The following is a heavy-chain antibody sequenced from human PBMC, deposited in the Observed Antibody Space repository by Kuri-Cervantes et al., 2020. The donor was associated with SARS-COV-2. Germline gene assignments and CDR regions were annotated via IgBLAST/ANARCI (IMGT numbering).Heavy chain of an antibody. CDR3: ARDSRSYYQVLLDHYYYSYMDV. D-gene: IGHD1-26*01. V-gene: IGHV4-61*10. Sequence: SETLSLTCNVSGGSISGGSYYWSWIRQPAGKGLEWIGYIYTSGSTKYNPSLKSRVTISVDTSKNQFSLKLSSVTAADTAVYYCARDSRSYYQVLLDHYYYSYMDVWGKGTTVTVSS. CDR1: GGSISGGSYY. J-gene: IGHJ6*03. CDR2: IYTSGST.